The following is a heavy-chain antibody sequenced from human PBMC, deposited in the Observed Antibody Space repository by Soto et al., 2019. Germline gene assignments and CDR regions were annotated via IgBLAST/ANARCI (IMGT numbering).Heavy chain of an antibody. D-gene: IGHD3-3*01. CDR1: GFTFSSYS. V-gene: IGHV3-21*01. CDR3: ARDLTIFGVVNNYYYYYMDV. J-gene: IGHJ6*03. Sequence: GGSLRLCCAASGFTFSSYSMNWVRQAPGKGLEWVSSISSSSSYIYYADSVKGRFTISRDNAKNSLYLQMNSLRAEDTAVYYCARDLTIFGVVNNYYYYYMDVWGKGTTVTVSS. CDR2: ISSSSSYI.